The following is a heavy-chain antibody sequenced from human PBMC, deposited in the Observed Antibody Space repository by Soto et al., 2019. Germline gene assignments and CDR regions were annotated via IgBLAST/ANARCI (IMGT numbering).Heavy chain of an antibody. Sequence: GGSLRLSCAASGFTFSSYAMSWVRQAPGKGLEWVSAISGSGGSTYYADSVKGRFTISRDNSKNTLYLQMNSLRAEDTAEYYCASPRLYSSGWSSQYYYYGMDVWGQGTTVTVSS. V-gene: IGHV3-23*01. J-gene: IGHJ6*02. CDR2: ISGSGGST. CDR3: ASPRLYSSGWSSQYYYYGMDV. D-gene: IGHD6-19*01. CDR1: GFTFSSYA.